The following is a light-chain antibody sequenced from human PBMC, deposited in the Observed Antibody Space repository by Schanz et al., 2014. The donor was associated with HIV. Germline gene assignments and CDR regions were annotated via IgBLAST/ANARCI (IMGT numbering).Light chain of an antibody. Sequence: QSALTQPPSASGSPGQSVTISCTGTSSDVGDYNYVSWYQQHPGKAPKLMIYEVTKRPSGVPDRFSGSKSGNTASLTISGLQAEDEADYFCQSYDKSLSVVVFGGGTKVTVL. CDR3: QSYDKSLSVVV. J-gene: IGLJ2*01. CDR1: SSDVGDYNY. V-gene: IGLV2-8*01. CDR2: EVT.